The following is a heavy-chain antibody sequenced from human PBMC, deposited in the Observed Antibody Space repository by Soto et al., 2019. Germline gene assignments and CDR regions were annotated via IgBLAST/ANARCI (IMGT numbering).Heavy chain of an antibody. CDR1: GFTFSDYP. D-gene: IGHD1-26*01. CDR3: SRAFIEGAPDYFAY. J-gene: IGHJ4*02. Sequence: QVQLVESGGGVVQPGRSLSLSCAASGFTFSDYPMHWVRQAPGKGLEWVAVISYDGRVKYYVDSVKGRFTISRDDSKNTLCLQMNSMRADETAVYYCSRAFIEGAPDYFAYWGKGTLVTFPS. V-gene: IGHV3-30*04. CDR2: ISYDGRVK.